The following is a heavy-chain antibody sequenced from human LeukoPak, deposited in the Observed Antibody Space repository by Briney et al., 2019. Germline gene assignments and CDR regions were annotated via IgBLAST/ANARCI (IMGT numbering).Heavy chain of an antibody. CDR3: ARGIVGATGYYFDY. Sequence: ASVKVSCKASGYTCTGYYMHWVRQAPGQGLEWMGWINPNSGGTNYAQKFQGRVTMTRDTSISTAYMELSRLRSDDTAVYYCARGIVGATGYYFDYWGQGTLVTVSS. J-gene: IGHJ4*02. D-gene: IGHD1-26*01. V-gene: IGHV1-2*02. CDR1: GYTCTGYY. CDR2: INPNSGGT.